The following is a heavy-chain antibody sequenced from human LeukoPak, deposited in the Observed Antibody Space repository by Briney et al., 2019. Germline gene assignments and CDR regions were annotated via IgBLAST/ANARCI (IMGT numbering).Heavy chain of an antibody. V-gene: IGHV3-30*01. CDR1: GFTFSSYA. J-gene: IGHJ1*01. CDR3: ARDLGGGSHQGYFQH. D-gene: IGHD2-15*01. Sequence: PGRSLRLSCAASGFTFSSYAMLWVHQAPGKGLEWVAVISYDGSNKYYADSVKGRFTISRDNSKNTLYLQMNSLRAEDTAVYYCARDLGGGSHQGYFQHWGQGTLVTVSS. CDR2: ISYDGSNK.